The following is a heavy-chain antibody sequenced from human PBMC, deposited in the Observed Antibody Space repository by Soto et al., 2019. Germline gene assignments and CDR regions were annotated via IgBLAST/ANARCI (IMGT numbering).Heavy chain of an antibody. J-gene: IGHJ4*02. V-gene: IGHV3-23*01. CDR3: VRRGFCDSTDFYGGH. CDR2: ISGSAAST. D-gene: IGHD2-2*01. Sequence: EVQELESGGGLVQPGGSLRLSCTTSGFTFSSYIMTWVRQTPGKGLEWVSAISGSAASTYYADSGKGRFTISRHNSQNTVNLQMVSLRVEDTAVYYCVRRGFCDSTDFYGGHWGQGTLV. CDR1: GFTFSSYI.